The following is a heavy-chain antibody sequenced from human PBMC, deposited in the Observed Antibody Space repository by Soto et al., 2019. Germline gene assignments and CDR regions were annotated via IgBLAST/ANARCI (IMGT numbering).Heavy chain of an antibody. Sequence: PSETLSLTCTVSGGSISSGGYYWSWIRQHPGKGLEWIGYIYYSGSTYYNPSLKSRVTISVHTSKNQFSLKLSSVTAADTAVYYCARGRDYGDYRAWGQGTLVTVSS. V-gene: IGHV4-31*03. CDR3: ARGRDYGDYRA. D-gene: IGHD4-17*01. CDR1: GGSISSGGYY. CDR2: IYYSGST. J-gene: IGHJ5*02.